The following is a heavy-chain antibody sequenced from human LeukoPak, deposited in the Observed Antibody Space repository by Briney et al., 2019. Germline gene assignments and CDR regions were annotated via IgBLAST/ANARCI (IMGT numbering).Heavy chain of an antibody. Sequence: GGSLRLSCAASGFTFSNAWMSWVRQAPGQGLEWVSGISGRGDTTFYADSVKGRFTISRDNSKNTVYLQMNSLRAGDTAIYYCSKDLYDWNFFDSWGQGTLVTVSS. D-gene: IGHD1-20*01. CDR2: ISGRGDTT. J-gene: IGHJ4*02. CDR3: SKDLYDWNFFDS. V-gene: IGHV3-23*01. CDR1: GFTFSNAW.